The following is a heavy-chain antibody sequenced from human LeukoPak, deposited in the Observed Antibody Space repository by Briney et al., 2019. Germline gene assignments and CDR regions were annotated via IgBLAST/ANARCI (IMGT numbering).Heavy chain of an antibody. CDR1: GFTFSSYS. D-gene: IGHD5-12*01. V-gene: IGHV3-48*04. CDR3: ARDHEDIVATRSRGDFDY. J-gene: IGHJ4*02. Sequence: GGSLRLSCAASGFTFSSYSMNWVRQAPGKGLEWVSYISSSSSTIYYADSVKGRFTISRDNAKNSLYLQMNSLRAEDTAVYYCARDHEDIVATRSRGDFDYWGQGTLVTVSS. CDR2: ISSSSSTI.